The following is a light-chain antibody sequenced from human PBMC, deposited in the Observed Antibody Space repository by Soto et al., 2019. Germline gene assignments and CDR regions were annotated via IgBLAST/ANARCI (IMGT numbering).Light chain of an antibody. Sequence: QSVLTQSPSASGSPGQSVTISCTVTSSDIGGYNSVSWYQQHPGKAPKVMIYDVTKRPSGVPDRFSGSKSGNTASLTVSALQAEDEADYYCSSYTDTKSLVFGTGTKVTVL. V-gene: IGLV2-8*01. J-gene: IGLJ1*01. CDR2: DVT. CDR3: SSYTDTKSLV. CDR1: SSDIGGYNS.